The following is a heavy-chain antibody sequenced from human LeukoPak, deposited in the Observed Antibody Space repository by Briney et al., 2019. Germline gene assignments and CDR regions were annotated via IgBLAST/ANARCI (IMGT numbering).Heavy chain of an antibody. CDR1: GASINNYY. CDR2: IYTNGST. V-gene: IGHV4-4*07. CDR3: ARHFTGPGTYTPYFGMDV. Sequence: SETLSLTCTVSGASINNYYWGRIRQSAGKGLEWIGRIYTNGSTNYSPSLGGRVTISVDASKNQFSLKLSSVTAADTAVYYCARHFTGPGTYTPYFGMDVWGQGTTVTVSS. D-gene: IGHD3-3*02. J-gene: IGHJ6*02.